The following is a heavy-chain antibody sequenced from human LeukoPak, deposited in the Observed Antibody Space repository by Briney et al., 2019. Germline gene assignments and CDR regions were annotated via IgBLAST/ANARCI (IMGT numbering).Heavy chain of an antibody. CDR1: GFTFSSHA. CDR2: IRGRGDNT. D-gene: IGHD3-16*01. Sequence: GGALRLSCAASGFTFSSHAMSWVRQAPGRGLEWVSAIRGRGDNTFDADSVKGRFAISRDNSKHTVYLQMNSLRAEDTAVYYCAKSVGWGGYDAFDIWGQGTMVIVSS. CDR3: AKSVGWGGYDAFDI. V-gene: IGHV3-23*01. J-gene: IGHJ3*02.